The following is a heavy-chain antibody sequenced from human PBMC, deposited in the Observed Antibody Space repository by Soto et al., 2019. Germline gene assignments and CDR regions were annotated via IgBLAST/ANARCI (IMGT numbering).Heavy chain of an antibody. J-gene: IGHJ4*02. CDR2: ISYDAKSK. CDR3: ARGLLAAGPFDS. V-gene: IGHV3-30*03. D-gene: IGHD2-8*02. CDR1: GFTFNTYG. Sequence: QPGGSRRLSCAASGFTFNTYGMHWVRQAPGKGLEWVAVISYDAKSKLYVDSVRGRFTISRDNSKNTLFLQMDSLRPEDTALYYCARGLLAAGPFDSWGQGTLVTVSS.